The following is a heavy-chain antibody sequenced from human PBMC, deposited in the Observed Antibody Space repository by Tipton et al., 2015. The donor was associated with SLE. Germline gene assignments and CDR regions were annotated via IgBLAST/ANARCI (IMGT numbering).Heavy chain of an antibody. J-gene: IGHJ5*02. CDR1: GGTISSRDYL. CDR2: IYYGGSP. Sequence: TLSLTCTVSGGTISSRDYLWGWVRQPPGKGLEWLGNIYYGGSPNYNPSLKSRVTIYVDTFNNRLSLKLTSVTAADTAGYYCARRGRWGNVNGVDPWGQGILVTASS. D-gene: IGHD3-16*01. CDR3: ARRGRWGNVNGVDP. V-gene: IGHV4-39*01.